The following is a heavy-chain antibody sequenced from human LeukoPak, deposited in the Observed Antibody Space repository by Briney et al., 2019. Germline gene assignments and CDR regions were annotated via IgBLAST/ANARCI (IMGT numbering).Heavy chain of an antibody. CDR2: INAGNGNT. J-gene: IGHJ4*02. V-gene: IGHV1-3*01. Sequence: ASVKVSCKASGYTFTSYAMHWVRQAPGQRLEWMGWINAGNGNTKYSQKFQGRVTITRDTSASTAYMELSSLRSEDTAVYYCARGGVPAAMGPLSDYWGQGTLVTVSS. D-gene: IGHD2-2*01. CDR1: GYTFTSYA. CDR3: ARGGVPAAMGPLSDY.